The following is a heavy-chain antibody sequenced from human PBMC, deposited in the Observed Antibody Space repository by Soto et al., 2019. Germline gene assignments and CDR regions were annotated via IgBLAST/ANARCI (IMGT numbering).Heavy chain of an antibody. Sequence: EMQLVESGGGLVQPGGSLRLSCAASESTFSYYWMTWVRQAPGKGLEWVANINRDGSQMSYLDDVRGRFTISRDNAKNSLYLQMNNLRAEDTALYYCARDVSPGSSSLYLDAFDIWGQGTMVTVSS. J-gene: IGHJ3*02. V-gene: IGHV3-7*05. CDR2: INRDGSQM. D-gene: IGHD6-13*01. CDR3: ARDVSPGSSSLYLDAFDI. CDR1: ESTFSYYW.